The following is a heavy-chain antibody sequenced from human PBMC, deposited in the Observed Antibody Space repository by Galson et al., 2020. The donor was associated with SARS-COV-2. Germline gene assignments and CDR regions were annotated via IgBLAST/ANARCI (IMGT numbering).Heavy chain of an antibody. Sequence: GGSLRLSCAASGFTFSSYEMNWVRQAPGKGLEWVSYISSSGSTIYYADSVKGRFTISRDNAKNSLYLQMNSLRAEDTAVYYCAREIVVVVAATNYYYGMDVGGQGTTVTVSS. CDR2: ISSSGSTI. J-gene: IGHJ6*02. CDR1: GFTFSSYE. CDR3: AREIVVVVAATNYYYGMDV. D-gene: IGHD2-15*01. V-gene: IGHV3-48*03.